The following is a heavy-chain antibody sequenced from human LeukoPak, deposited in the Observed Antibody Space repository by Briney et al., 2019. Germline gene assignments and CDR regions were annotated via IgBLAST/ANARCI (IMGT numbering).Heavy chain of an antibody. J-gene: IGHJ4*02. Sequence: GGSLRLSCAASGFTFSSYSINWVRQAPGKGLEWVSSISSSSSYIYYADSVKGRFTISRDNAKNSLYLQMNSLRAEDTAVYYCARGRMSLAARPPGYWGQGTLVTVSS. CDR1: GFTFSSYS. CDR2: ISSSSSYI. D-gene: IGHD6-6*01. V-gene: IGHV3-21*01. CDR3: ARGRMSLAARPPGY.